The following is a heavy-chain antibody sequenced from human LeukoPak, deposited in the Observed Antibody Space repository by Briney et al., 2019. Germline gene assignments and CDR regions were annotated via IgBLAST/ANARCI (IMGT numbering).Heavy chain of an antibody. CDR1: GLTFSGYT. Sequence: GGSLRLSCAASGLTFSGYTMNWVRQAPGKGLEWVASISPSGNYIYYADSVKGRFTNSRDNAKNSLFLQMNSLRAEDTAVYSCARGIAASGYTMDVWGRGTTVTVSS. V-gene: IGHV3-21*01. CDR2: ISPSGNYI. D-gene: IGHD6-13*01. CDR3: ARGIAASGYTMDV. J-gene: IGHJ6*02.